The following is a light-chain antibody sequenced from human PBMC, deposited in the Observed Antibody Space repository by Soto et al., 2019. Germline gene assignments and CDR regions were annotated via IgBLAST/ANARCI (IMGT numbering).Light chain of an antibody. CDR2: DAS. CDR3: QQCNNWPLT. Sequence: EIVLTQSPGTLSLSPGERATLSCRASQTVRSLLAWYQQKPGQAPRLLIYDASNGATGIPARFSGSGSGTDFTLTISSLEPEDFAVYYCQQCNNWPLTFGGGTKVEIK. J-gene: IGKJ4*01. CDR1: QTVRSL. V-gene: IGKV3-11*01.